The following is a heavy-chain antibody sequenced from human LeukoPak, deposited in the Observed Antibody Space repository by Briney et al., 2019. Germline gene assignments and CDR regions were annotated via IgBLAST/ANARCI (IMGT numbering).Heavy chain of an antibody. CDR2: ISGSGGST. D-gene: IGHD3-10*01. V-gene: IGHV3-23*01. Sequence: GGSVRLSCAASGFAFSSYAMSWVRQSPGKGLEWVSAISGSGGSTYYADSVKGRFTISRDNSKNTLYLQMNSLRAEDTAVYYCAKKGFGELVIDYWGQGTLVTVSS. J-gene: IGHJ4*02. CDR3: AKKGFGELVIDY. CDR1: GFAFSSYA.